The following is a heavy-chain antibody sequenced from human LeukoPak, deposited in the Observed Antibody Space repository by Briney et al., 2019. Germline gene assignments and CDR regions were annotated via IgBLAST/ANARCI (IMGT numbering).Heavy chain of an antibody. CDR3: ARVEYSGWNLEY. D-gene: IGHD5-12*01. V-gene: IGHV3-7*01. Sequence: EGSLRLSCAASGFTFRSYWMSWVRQAPGKGLKWVANINQGGSVQYYMDSVKGRFTISRDDAKNSLYVQMNSLRDEDTAVYYCARVEYSGWNLEYWGQGTLVTVSS. J-gene: IGHJ4*02. CDR2: INQGGSVQ. CDR1: GFTFRSYW.